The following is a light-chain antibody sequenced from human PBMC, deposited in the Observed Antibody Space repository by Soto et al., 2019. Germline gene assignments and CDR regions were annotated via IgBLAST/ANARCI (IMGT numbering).Light chain of an antibody. V-gene: IGKV1-39*01. J-gene: IGKJ1*01. CDR2: GTS. CDR1: QSISNS. CDR3: QQSHSSSWT. Sequence: DIQLTHAPSSLSASVGDRVTITCRASQSISNSLNWYQQKPGKAPNLLIYGTSDLQSGVPSRFSGSGSGTEFPLTLSSLQRDDFATYYCQQSHSSSWTFGQGTKVEIK.